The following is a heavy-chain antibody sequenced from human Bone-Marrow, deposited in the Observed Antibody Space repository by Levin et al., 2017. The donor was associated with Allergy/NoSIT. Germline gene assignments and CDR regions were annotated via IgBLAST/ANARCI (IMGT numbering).Heavy chain of an antibody. D-gene: IGHD3-3*01. Sequence: SETLSLTCTVSGGSISSSTYYWGWIRQAPGKGLEWIGSVAYSGTTYYNPSLKSRVTISEVTANNQFSLKLSSVAAADTAVYYCARRGEYSFGPYFFDSWGPGTLVSVSS. V-gene: IGHV4-39*01. CDR1: GGSISSSTYY. J-gene: IGHJ4*02. CDR3: ARRGEYSFGPYFFDS. CDR2: VAYSGTT.